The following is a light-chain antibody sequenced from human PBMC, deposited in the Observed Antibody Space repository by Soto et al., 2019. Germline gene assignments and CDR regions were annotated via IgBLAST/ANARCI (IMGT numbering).Light chain of an antibody. CDR1: RSVSIY. CDR3: LQYHNLWA. Sequence: EVVLTQSPATLSLSPGERATLSCRASRSVSIYLAWYQQKPGQAPRLLIYDATNRAPGTPARFGGSGSGTDFTLTITSVEPEDFAVYSCLQYHNLWAFGQGTKVEI. V-gene: IGKV3-11*01. J-gene: IGKJ1*01. CDR2: DAT.